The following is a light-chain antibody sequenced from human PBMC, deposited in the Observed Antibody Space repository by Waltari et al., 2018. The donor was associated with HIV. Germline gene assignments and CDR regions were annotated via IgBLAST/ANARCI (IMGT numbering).Light chain of an antibody. V-gene: IGKV3-20*01. Sequence: EIVLTQPPGSLSLSPGESATLSCRASQTISNNFLAWYQQKPGQTPRLLIYGASTRATAIPDRFTSSGSGTDFTLTITRLEPEDSGVYYCQQYGRSPPVTFGQGTRLEIK. CDR1: QTISNNF. J-gene: IGKJ5*01. CDR2: GAS. CDR3: QQYGRSPPVT.